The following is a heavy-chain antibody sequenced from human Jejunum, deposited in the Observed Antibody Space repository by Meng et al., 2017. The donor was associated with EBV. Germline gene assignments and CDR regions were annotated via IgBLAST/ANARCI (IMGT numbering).Heavy chain of an antibody. CDR3: TKDVGVVLFDY. CDR1: GFTFSDYA. CDR2: ISNSGGNT. D-gene: IGHD2-8*01. J-gene: IGHJ4*02. V-gene: IGHV3-23*01. Sequence: EEQRLGSGGGLGQPGGSLRLPCVASGFTFSDYAMRWVRQAPRKGLEWVSTISNSGGNTHYADSVKGRFTISRDNSKNTLYLQMNSLRAEDTAVYYCTKDVGVVLFDYWGQGTLVTGSS.